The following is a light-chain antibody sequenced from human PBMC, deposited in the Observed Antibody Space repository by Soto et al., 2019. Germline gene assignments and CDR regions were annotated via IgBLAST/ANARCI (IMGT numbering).Light chain of an antibody. J-gene: IGKJ3*01. V-gene: IGKV1-27*01. CDR2: AAS. CDR1: QDIRNF. Sequence: DIQMTQSPTSLSASVGDRVTITCRASQDIRNFVAWYQQKPGKAPKLLIYAASTLQSGVPSRFSGRGSGTEFALTITSLQPEDVATYSCQKYSSVPVFGPGTKVEIK. CDR3: QKYSSVPV.